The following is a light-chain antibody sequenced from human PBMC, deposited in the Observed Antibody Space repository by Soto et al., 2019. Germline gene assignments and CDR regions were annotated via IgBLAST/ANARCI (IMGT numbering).Light chain of an antibody. CDR3: QQNYRTPVT. Sequence: EIEMTHSPSPVSASIGDRVTLTCRASQSISNYLNWYQQKPGKAPKLLIYSTSTLQSGVPSRFSGSGSGTQFTLTISTLQPEDFATYYCQQNYRTPVTFGQRRLLEV. J-gene: IGKJ5*01. V-gene: IGKV1-39*01. CDR2: STS. CDR1: QSISNY.